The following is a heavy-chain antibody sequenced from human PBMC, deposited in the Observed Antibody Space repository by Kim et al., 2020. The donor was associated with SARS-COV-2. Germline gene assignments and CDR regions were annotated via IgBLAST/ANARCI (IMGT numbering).Heavy chain of an antibody. V-gene: IGHV3-23*01. D-gene: IGHD2-2*01. J-gene: IGHJ1*01. CDR1: GFSFSSYA. Sequence: GGSLRLSCAASGFSFSSYAMSWVRQAPGKGLEWVSAISGSGGSTYYADSVKGRFTISRDNSKNTLYLQMNSLRAEDTAVYYCANLPVVGYCSSTSCYVPSWGQGTLVTVSS. CDR2: ISGSGGST. CDR3: ANLPVVGYCSSTSCYVPS.